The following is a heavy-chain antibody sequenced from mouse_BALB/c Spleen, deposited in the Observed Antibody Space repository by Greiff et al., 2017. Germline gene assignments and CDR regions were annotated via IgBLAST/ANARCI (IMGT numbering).Heavy chain of an antibody. CDR3: ARDGDSSGYVGYAMDY. CDR2: ISDGGSYT. J-gene: IGHJ4*01. D-gene: IGHD3-2*01. Sequence: EVQGVESGGGLVKPGGSLKLSCAASGFTFSDYYMYWVRQTPEKRLEWVATISDGGSYTYYPDSVKGRFTISRDNAKNNLYLQMSSLKSEDTAMYYCARDGDSSGYVGYAMDYWGQGTSVTVSS. CDR1: GFTFSDYY. V-gene: IGHV5-4*02.